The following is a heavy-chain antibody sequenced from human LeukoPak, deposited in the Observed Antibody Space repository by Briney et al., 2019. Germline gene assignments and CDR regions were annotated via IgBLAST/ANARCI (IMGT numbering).Heavy chain of an antibody. CDR3: ARVPHYDILTGYYNIYWFDP. CDR1: GYTFTSYY. J-gene: IGHJ5*02. CDR2: INPNSGGT. V-gene: IGHV1-2*02. Sequence: ASVKVSCKASGYTFTSYYMHWVRQAPGQGLEWMGWINPNSGGTNYAQKFQGRVTMTRDTSISTAYMELSRLRSDDTAVYYCARVPHYDILTGYYNIYWFDPWGQGTLVTVSS. D-gene: IGHD3-9*01.